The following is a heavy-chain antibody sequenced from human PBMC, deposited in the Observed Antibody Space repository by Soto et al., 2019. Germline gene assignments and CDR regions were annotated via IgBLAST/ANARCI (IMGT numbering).Heavy chain of an antibody. CDR2: ISAYNGNT. J-gene: IGHJ4*02. Sequence: ASVKVSCKASGYTFTSYGISWVRQAPGQGLEWMGWISAYNGNTNYAQKLQGRVTMTTDTSTSTAYMELRSLRSDDTAVYYCARDQAHCSSTSCYVDYWGQGTLVTVSS. CDR1: GYTFTSYG. D-gene: IGHD2-2*01. V-gene: IGHV1-18*01. CDR3: ARDQAHCSSTSCYVDY.